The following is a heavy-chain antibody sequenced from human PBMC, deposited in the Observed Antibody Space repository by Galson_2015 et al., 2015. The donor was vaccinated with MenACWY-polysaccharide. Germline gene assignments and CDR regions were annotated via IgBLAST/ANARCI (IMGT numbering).Heavy chain of an antibody. D-gene: IGHD3-16*01. CDR1: GFRVSGSF. Sequence: SLRLSCAVYGFRVSGSFLSWVRQVPGRGLDYVSDIYPSGATYSRDSVRGRFTMSRDAFQNSLYLQMNNLRVEDTAIYFCARESNWAYDSWGTGTLVTVSS. CDR2: IYPSGAT. CDR3: ARESNWAYDS. V-gene: IGHV3-53*01. J-gene: IGHJ4*02.